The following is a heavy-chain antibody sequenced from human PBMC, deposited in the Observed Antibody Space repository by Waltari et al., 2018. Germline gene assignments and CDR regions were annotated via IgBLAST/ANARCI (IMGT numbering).Heavy chain of an antibody. V-gene: IGHV3-9*01. CDR2: INWSSSNI. CDR1: GFNFDESA. J-gene: IGHJ4*02. D-gene: IGHD3-3*01. CDR3: AKDAFGNSLGGVFDY. Sequence: EVHLAESGGGLVQPGRSLRLSCVASGFNFDESAMHWVRQEPGKGLEWLSGINWSSSNIGYADSVKCRFTISRDNAKNSLYLQINSLRTEDTAFYYCAKDAFGNSLGGVFDYWGQGTLVTVSS.